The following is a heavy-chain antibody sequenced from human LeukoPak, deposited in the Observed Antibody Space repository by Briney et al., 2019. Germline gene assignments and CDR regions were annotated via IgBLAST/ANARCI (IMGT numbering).Heavy chain of an antibody. Sequence: GESLKISCKGSGYSFTSNWIAWVRQMPGKGLEWMGIIYPTDSTTRYSPSFQGQVTISADKSINTAYLQWSSLKASDTAMYYCVAALWFGELLGDYWGQGTLVTVSS. CDR3: VAALWFGELLGDY. J-gene: IGHJ4*02. D-gene: IGHD3-10*01. V-gene: IGHV5-51*01. CDR2: IYPTDSTT. CDR1: GYSFTSNW.